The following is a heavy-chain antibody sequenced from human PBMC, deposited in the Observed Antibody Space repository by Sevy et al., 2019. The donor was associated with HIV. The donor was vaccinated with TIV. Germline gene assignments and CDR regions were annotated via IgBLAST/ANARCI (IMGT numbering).Heavy chain of an antibody. J-gene: IGHJ6*02. CDR3: AKGGSGGIDHYGMDV. V-gene: IGHV3-30*02. CDR1: GFRFNNFG. Sequence: GGSLRLSCAASGFRFNNFGMYWVRQAPGKGLEGVAFIRYDGINKHYVDSVKGRSTISRDNSKDTLYLEMKSLRLEDTAIYYCAKGGSGGIDHYGMDVWGQGTTVTVSS. D-gene: IGHD6-25*01. CDR2: IRYDGINK.